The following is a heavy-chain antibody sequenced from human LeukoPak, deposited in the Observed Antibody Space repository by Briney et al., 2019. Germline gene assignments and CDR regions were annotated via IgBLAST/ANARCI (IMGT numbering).Heavy chain of an antibody. Sequence: SETLSLICTVSGGSISSYYWSWIRQPPGKGLEWIGYIYYSGSTNYKSSLKSRVTISLDTSKNQISLKLSSVTAADTAVYYCVRGTVTTRRWFDPWGQGTLVTVSS. J-gene: IGHJ5*02. CDR1: GGSISSYY. D-gene: IGHD4-17*01. V-gene: IGHV4-59*12. CDR3: VRGTVTTRRWFDP. CDR2: IYYSGST.